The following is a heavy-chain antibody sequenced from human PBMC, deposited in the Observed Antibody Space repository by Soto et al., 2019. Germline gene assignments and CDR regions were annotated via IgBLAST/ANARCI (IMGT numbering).Heavy chain of an antibody. CDR3: ARGGNRYSNVASGVGGFDF. CDR2: VYHTGAT. CDR1: GASISSSY. D-gene: IGHD5-12*01. Sequence: SENLSLTCTVSGASISSSYWSWIRQSPERGLEWIAYVYHTGATNYNPSLKSRVTISLDTSKGQFSLNLTSLTTADTAVYFCARGGNRYSNVASGVGGFDFWGQGSLVTVSS. V-gene: IGHV4-59*01. J-gene: IGHJ4*02.